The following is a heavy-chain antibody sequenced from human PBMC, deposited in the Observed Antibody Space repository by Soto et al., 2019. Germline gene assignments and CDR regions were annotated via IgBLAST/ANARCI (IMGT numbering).Heavy chain of an antibody. Sequence: EVQLVESGGGLVQPGGSLRLSCAASGFTFSRYWMSWVRQAPGKGLEWVANINQDGSEKYYVDSVKGRFTISRDNAKNSLYLQMNSLRAEDTAVYYCARGGRSGDYWGQGTLVTVSS. CDR2: INQDGSEK. CDR1: GFTFSRYW. V-gene: IGHV3-7*01. CDR3: ARGGRSGDY. J-gene: IGHJ4*02. D-gene: IGHD2-15*01.